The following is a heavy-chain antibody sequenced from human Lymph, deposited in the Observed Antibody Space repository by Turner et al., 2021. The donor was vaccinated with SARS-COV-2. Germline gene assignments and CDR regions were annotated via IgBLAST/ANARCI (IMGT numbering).Heavy chain of an antibody. D-gene: IGHD5-12*01. CDR3: AKEGLSGRRLQFVPYFAY. CDR2: ISGDGGST. CDR1: GFTFDAYA. J-gene: IGHJ4*02. Sequence: EVQLVESVGGVVQPGGSLSLSCAASGFTFDAYAMHWVRQAPGKGLEWVSLISGDGGSTYYADSVKGRFTISRDDSKNSLYLQINSLRTEDTALYYCAKEGLSGRRLQFVPYFAYWGQGTLVSVSS. V-gene: IGHV3-43*02.